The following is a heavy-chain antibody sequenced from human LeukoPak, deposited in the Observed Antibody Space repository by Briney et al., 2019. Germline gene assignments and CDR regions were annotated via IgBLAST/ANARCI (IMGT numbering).Heavy chain of an antibody. CDR3: ARAHFDPVAGTKDAFDI. V-gene: IGHV4-39*01. Sequence: SETLSLTCTVSGGSISSSSYYWGWIRQPPGKGLEWIGSIYYSGSTYYNPSLKSRVTISVDTSKNQFSLKLSSVTAADTAVYYCARAHFDPVAGTKDAFDIWGQGTMVTVSS. CDR2: IYYSGST. J-gene: IGHJ3*02. CDR1: GGSISSSSYY. D-gene: IGHD6-19*01.